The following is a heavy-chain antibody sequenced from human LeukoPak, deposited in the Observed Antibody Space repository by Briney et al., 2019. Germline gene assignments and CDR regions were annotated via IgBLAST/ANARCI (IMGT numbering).Heavy chain of an antibody. D-gene: IGHD1-26*01. CDR2: INHSGST. V-gene: IGHV4-38-2*01. CDR3: ARGVVGATDYFDY. CDR1: GYSISSGYY. J-gene: IGHJ4*02. Sequence: SETLSLTCAVSGYSISSGYYWGWIRQPPGKGLEWIGEINHSGSTNYNPSLKSRVTISVDTSKNQFSLKLSSVTAADTAVYYCARGVVGATDYFDYWGQGTLVTVSS.